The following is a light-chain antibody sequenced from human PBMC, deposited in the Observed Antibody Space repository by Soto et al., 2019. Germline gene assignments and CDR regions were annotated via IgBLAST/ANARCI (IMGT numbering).Light chain of an antibody. CDR2: DAS. V-gene: IGKV3-11*01. CDR3: QQRSNWPST. J-gene: IGKJ4*01. CDR1: QSVSSY. Sequence: EIVLTQSPATLSLSPGERAALSCRASQSVSSYLAWYQQKPGQAPRLLIYDASKRAPGIPARFTGSGSGTDFTLTISRLETEDFAVYFCQQRSNWPSTFGGGTKVEI.